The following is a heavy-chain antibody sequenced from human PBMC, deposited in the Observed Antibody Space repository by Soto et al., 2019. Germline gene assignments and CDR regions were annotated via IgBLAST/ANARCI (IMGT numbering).Heavy chain of an antibody. CDR2: IYYIGNT. Sequence: NPSETLSFTCSVSGGSISSSNYYWAWIRQPPGKGLEWIGSIYYIGNTYYNPSLKSRVTMSVDTSKNQFSLKVASVTAADTAIYYCAREDRTNGYNYDYWGQGTLVTVSS. J-gene: IGHJ4*02. V-gene: IGHV4-39*01. D-gene: IGHD1-1*01. CDR1: GGSISSSNYY. CDR3: AREDRTNGYNYDY.